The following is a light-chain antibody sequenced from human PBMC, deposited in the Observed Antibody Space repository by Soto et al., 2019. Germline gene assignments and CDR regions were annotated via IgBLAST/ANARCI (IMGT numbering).Light chain of an antibody. CDR3: QQYGRSPTWT. V-gene: IGKV3-20*01. CDR1: QSVSSSF. J-gene: IGKJ1*01. Sequence: EIVLTQSPGTLSLSPGERATLSCRASQSVSSSFLAWYQQKPGQAPRLLIYGASSRATGIPDRFSVSGSGTDFTLTISRLEPEDFAVYYCQQYGRSPTWTFGQGTKVEIK. CDR2: GAS.